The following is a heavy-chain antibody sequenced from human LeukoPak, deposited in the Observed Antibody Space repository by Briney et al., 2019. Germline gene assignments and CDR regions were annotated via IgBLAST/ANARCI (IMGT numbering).Heavy chain of an antibody. V-gene: IGHV6-1*01. J-gene: IGHJ3*02. D-gene: IGHD2-2*01. Sequence: SQTLSLTCDISGDSVSSNIAAWNWIRQSPSRGLEWLGRTYYRSKWSSDYAVSVRGRITINPDTSKYQFSLQLNSVTPEDTAVYDCARERVMSGYCSSTSCFGDVFDIWGQGTMVTVSS. CDR3: ARERVMSGYCSSTSCFGDVFDI. CDR2: TYYRSKWSS. CDR1: GDSVSSNIAA.